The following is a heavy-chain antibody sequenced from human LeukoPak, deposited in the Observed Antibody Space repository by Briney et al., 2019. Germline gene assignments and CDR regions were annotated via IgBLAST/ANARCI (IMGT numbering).Heavy chain of an antibody. CDR3: ARGRHYGSGSHWPGWRFDP. CDR2: IYYSGST. V-gene: IGHV4-39*07. D-gene: IGHD3-10*01. J-gene: IGHJ5*02. CDR1: GGSISSSSYY. Sequence: PSETLSLTCTVSGGSISSSSYYWGWIRQPPGKGLEWIGSIYYSGSTYYNPSLKSRVTISVDTSKNQFSLKLSSVTAADTAVYYCARGRHYGSGSHWPGWRFDPWGQGTLVTVSS.